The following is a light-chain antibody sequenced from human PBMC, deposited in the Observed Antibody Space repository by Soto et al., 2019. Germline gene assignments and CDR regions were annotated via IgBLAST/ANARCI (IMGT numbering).Light chain of an antibody. J-gene: IGLJ3*02. Sequence: QSALTQPPSASGTPGHRVTISCSGISSNIGSNVVNWYQQLPGMAPRLLIYNTNRRHPGVPDRFSASKSGMSASLAISGLQVDDEADYFCASWDDSLDGPWLFGGGTQLTVL. V-gene: IGLV1-44*01. CDR1: SSNIGSNV. CDR3: ASWDDSLDGPWL. CDR2: NTN.